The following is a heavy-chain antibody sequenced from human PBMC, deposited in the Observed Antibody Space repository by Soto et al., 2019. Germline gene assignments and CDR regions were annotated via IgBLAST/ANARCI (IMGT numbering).Heavy chain of an antibody. Sequence: PSETRSLTCAVSGYCITKVNWWAWIRQPPGKGLEWIGYIFHSGTTHYNPSLKSRVTMSVDTSKNQFSLKADSLTAEDTAVYYCARSPYADALDIWGQGTMVTVSS. D-gene: IGHD2-2*01. CDR3: ARSPYADALDI. V-gene: IGHV4-28*01. CDR2: IFHSGTT. CDR1: GYCITKVNW. J-gene: IGHJ3*02.